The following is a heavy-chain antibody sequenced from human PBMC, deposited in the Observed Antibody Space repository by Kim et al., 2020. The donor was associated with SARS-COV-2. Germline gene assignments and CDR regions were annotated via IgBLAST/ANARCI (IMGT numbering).Heavy chain of an antibody. CDR3: ARGGVQRLVFDI. D-gene: IGHD1-1*01. V-gene: IGHV3-53*01. J-gene: IGHJ3*02. CDR1: GFTVSNNY. CDR2: IYSGGST. Sequence: GGSLRLSCTASGFTVSNNYMSWVRQGPGKGLEWVSIIYSGGSTSYADSVKGRFTISRDNSKNTLYLQMNSLRVEDTAVYYCARGGVQRLVFDIWGQGTMVTVSS.